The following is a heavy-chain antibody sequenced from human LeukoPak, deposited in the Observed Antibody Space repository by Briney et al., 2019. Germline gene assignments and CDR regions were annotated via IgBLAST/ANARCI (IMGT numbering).Heavy chain of an antibody. Sequence: SCKASGGTFSNYAISWIRQSPGKGLEWIGEMNQRGSMNYNPSLKSRVTISVDRSKNQFSLKLSSMTAADTAVYYCARELELRYWGQGTLVTVSS. CDR2: MNQRGSM. CDR3: ARELELRY. D-gene: IGHD1-7*01. V-gene: IGHV4-34*01. CDR1: GGTFSNYA. J-gene: IGHJ4*02.